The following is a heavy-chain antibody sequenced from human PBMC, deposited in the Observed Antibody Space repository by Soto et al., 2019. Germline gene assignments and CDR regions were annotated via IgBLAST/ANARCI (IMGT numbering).Heavy chain of an antibody. CDR3: ARGFRTYYYDSSGYYVGAFDI. D-gene: IGHD3-22*01. J-gene: IGHJ3*02. Sequence: SETLSLTCAVYGGSFSAYYWSWIRQPPETGLEWIGEINHSGSTNYNPSLKSRVTISVDTSKNQFSLKLSSVTAADTAVYYCARGFRTYYYDSSGYYVGAFDIWGQGTMVT. CDR2: INHSGST. V-gene: IGHV4-34*01. CDR1: GGSFSAYY.